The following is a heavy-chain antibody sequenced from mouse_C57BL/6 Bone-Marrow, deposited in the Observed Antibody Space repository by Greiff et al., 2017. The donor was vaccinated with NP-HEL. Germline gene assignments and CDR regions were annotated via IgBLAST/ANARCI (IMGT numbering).Heavy chain of an antibody. CDR2: ISSGGDYI. V-gene: IGHV5-9-1*02. J-gene: IGHJ2*01. CDR3: TREGYSNRGYFDY. D-gene: IGHD2-5*01. Sequence: EVKVEESGEGLVKPGGSLKLSCAASGFTFSSYAMSWVRQTPEKRLEWVAYISSGGDYIYYADTVKGRFTISRDNARNTLYLQMSSLKSEDTAMYYCTREGYSNRGYFDYWGQGTTLTVSS. CDR1: GFTFSSYA.